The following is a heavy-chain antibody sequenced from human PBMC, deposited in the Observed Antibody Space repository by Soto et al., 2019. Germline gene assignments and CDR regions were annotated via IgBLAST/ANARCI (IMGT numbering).Heavy chain of an antibody. D-gene: IGHD2-2*01. V-gene: IGHV3-64*02. J-gene: IGHJ4*02. CDR1: GFTFSSYA. Sequence: GGSLRLSCAASGFTFSSYAMHWVRQAPGKGLEYVSAISSNGGSTYYADSVKGRFTISRDNSKNTLYLQMGSLRAEDTAVYYCARDFCPVPTCYDLWGQGVLVTVSS. CDR2: ISSNGGST. CDR3: ARDFCPVPTCYDL.